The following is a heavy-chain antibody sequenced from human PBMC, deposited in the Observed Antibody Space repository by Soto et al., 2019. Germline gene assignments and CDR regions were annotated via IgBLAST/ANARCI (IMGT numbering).Heavy chain of an antibody. CDR3: ARVGSTGTIFGVARY. J-gene: IGHJ4*02. Sequence: SETLSLTCAVYGGSFSGYYWSWIRQPPGKGLEWIGEINHSGSTNYNPSLKSRVTISVDTSKNQFSLKLNSVTAADTAVYYCARVGSTGTIFGVARYWGQGTLVTVSS. CDR2: INHSGST. CDR1: GGSFSGYY. D-gene: IGHD3-3*01. V-gene: IGHV4-34*01.